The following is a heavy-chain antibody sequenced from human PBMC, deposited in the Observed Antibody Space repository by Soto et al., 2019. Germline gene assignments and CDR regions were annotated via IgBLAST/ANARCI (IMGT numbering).Heavy chain of an antibody. CDR1: GDSISNLDYF. D-gene: IGHD7-27*01. J-gene: IGHJ5*01. CDR2: IYKSATT. CDR3: ARGRYCLTGRCFPNWFDS. V-gene: IGHV4-30-4*01. Sequence: SETLSLTCSVSGDSISNLDYFWAWIRQPPGQALEYIGYIYKSATTYYNPSFESRVAISVDTSKSQFSLNVTSVTAADTAVYFCARGRYCLTGRCFPNWFDSWGQGAPVPVSS.